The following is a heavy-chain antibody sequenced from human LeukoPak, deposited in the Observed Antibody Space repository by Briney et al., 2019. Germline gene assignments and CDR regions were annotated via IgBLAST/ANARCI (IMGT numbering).Heavy chain of an antibody. CDR1: DFVFSDHY. CDR2: ITTNGGRT. Sequence: PGGSLRLSCGASDFVFSDHYMSWVRRAPGKGREWVSFITTNGGRTSYADSVEGRFILSRDNPRNTLYMKMNRLRDEDTAVYYCAIMHGYYDGTGYWVQWGQGTLVTVSS. D-gene: IGHD3-22*01. V-gene: IGHV3-23*01. CDR3: AIMHGYYDGTGYWVQ. J-gene: IGHJ1*01.